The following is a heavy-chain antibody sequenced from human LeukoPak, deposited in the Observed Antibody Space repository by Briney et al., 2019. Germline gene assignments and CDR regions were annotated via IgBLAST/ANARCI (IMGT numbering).Heavy chain of an antibody. CDR3: ARDGSGQWLVPDY. D-gene: IGHD6-19*01. J-gene: IGHJ4*02. Sequence: GASVKVSCKASGYTFTGYYMHWVRQAPGQGLEWMGWINPNSGGTNYAQKFQGRVTMTRDTSISTAYMELSRLRSDDTAVYYCARDGSGQWLVPDYWGQGTLVTVSS. V-gene: IGHV1-2*02. CDR2: INPNSGGT. CDR1: GYTFTGYY.